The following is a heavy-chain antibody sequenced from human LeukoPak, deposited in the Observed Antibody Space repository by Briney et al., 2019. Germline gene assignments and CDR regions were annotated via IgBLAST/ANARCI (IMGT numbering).Heavy chain of an antibody. J-gene: IGHJ4*02. CDR3: ARGYCSGGSCNWGQFDS. CDR2: ASSGGGTT. CDR1: GFIFSTHA. V-gene: IGHV3-23*01. Sequence: GGSLRLSCAASGFIFSTHAMSWVRLAPGRGLEWVSVASSGGGTTYYADFVKGRFTISRNNSMSTLSLQMRSLGVEDTAMYYCARGYCSGGSCNWGQFDSWGQGTLVTVS. D-gene: IGHD2-15*01.